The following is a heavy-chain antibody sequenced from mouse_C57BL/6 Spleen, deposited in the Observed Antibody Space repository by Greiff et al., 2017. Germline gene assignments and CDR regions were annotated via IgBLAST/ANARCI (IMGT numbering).Heavy chain of an antibody. D-gene: IGHD1-1*01. Sequence: VQLQQPGAELVMPGASVKLSCKASGYTFTSYWITWVKQRPGQGLEWIGDIYPGSGSTNYNEKFKSKATMTVDTSSSTAYMQLSSLTSEDSAVYYCARSPLYDGSGYWYFDVWGTGTTVTVSS. V-gene: IGHV1-55*01. CDR1: GYTFTSYW. CDR2: IYPGSGST. J-gene: IGHJ1*03. CDR3: ARSPLYDGSGYWYFDV.